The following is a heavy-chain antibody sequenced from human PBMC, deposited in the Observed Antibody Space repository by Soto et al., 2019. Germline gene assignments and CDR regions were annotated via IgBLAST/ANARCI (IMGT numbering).Heavy chain of an antibody. CDR1: GYTFASYW. V-gene: IGHV5-51*01. CDR3: ERGTTPLLDH. D-gene: IGHD2-15*01. J-gene: IGHJ4*02. Sequence: GEALKISCKASGYTFASYWIGWVRQMPGKGLEWVGIIYPAYSDTRYNPSFQGQVTISADKSITTAYLQWSSLKASDTAMYYCERGTTPLLDHWGQGTLVTVSS. CDR2: IYPAYSDT.